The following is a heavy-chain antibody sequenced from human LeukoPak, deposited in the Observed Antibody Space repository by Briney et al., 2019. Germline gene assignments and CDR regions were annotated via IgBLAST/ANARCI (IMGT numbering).Heavy chain of an antibody. D-gene: IGHD3-22*01. V-gene: IGHV3-66*02. Sequence: GGSLRLSCAASGFTVSSNYMSWVRQAPGKGLEWVSVIYSGGSTYYAGSVKGRFTISRDNSKNTLYLQMNSLRAEDTAVYYCARSGSSGYSYYFDYWGQGTLVTVSS. CDR3: ARSGSSGYSYYFDY. J-gene: IGHJ4*02. CDR1: GFTVSSNY. CDR2: IYSGGST.